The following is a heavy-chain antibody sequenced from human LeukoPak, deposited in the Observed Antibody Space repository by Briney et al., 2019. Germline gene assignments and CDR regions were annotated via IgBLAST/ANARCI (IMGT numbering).Heavy chain of an antibody. CDR3: ARGGAYYDSSGRGKFDY. CDR1: GGSISSGGYS. D-gene: IGHD3-22*01. Sequence: SETLSLTCAVSGGSISSGGYSWSWIRQPPGKGLEWIGYIYHSGSTYYNPSLKSRVTISVDRSKNQFSLKLSSVTAADTAVYYCARGGAYYDSSGRGKFDYWGQETLVTVSS. J-gene: IGHJ4*02. V-gene: IGHV4-30-2*01. CDR2: IYHSGST.